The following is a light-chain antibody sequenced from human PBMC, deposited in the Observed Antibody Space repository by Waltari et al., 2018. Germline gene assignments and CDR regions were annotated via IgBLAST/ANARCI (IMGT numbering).Light chain of an antibody. CDR3: SSYAGSSNLV. Sequence: QSALTQPPSASGSPGQSVTISRTGPSHNVGGYNDVSWYQQQPGKAPKLIIHEVSQRPSGVPERFSGSKSANTASLTVSGLQADDEADYYCSSYAGSSNLVFGGGTKLTVL. J-gene: IGLJ2*01. CDR1: SHNVGGYND. V-gene: IGLV2-8*01. CDR2: EVS.